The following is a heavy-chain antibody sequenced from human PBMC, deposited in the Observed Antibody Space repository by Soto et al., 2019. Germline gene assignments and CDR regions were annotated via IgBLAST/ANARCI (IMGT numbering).Heavy chain of an antibody. CDR1: GYSFTSYW. CDR3: ARRHSSTSVDALDI. D-gene: IGHD2-2*01. CDR2: IYPGDSDT. Sequence: LGESLKISCKGSGYSFTSYWIDWVRQMPGKGLEWMGIIYPGDSDTRYSPSFQGQVTISADKSISTAYLQWSSLKASDTAMYYCARRHSSTSVDALDIWGQGTMVTVSS. V-gene: IGHV5-51*01. J-gene: IGHJ3*02.